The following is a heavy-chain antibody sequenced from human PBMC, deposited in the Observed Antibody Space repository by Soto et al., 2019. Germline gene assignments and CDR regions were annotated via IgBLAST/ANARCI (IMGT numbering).Heavy chain of an antibody. CDR1: GYSFTSYW. J-gene: IGHJ6*02. D-gene: IGHD4-17*01. CDR3: ARQDYGDYHQTGPYYHYGMDV. CDR2: IYPGDSDT. Sequence: GESLKISCNGSGYSFTSYWIGWVRQMPGKGLEWMGIIYPGDSDTRYSPSFQGQVTISADKSISTAYLEWSSLKASDTAMYYCARQDYGDYHQTGPYYHYGMDVWGQGTTVIVSS. V-gene: IGHV5-51*01.